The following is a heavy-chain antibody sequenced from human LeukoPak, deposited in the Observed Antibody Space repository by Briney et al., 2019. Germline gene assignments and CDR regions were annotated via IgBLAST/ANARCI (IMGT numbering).Heavy chain of an antibody. CDR3: TTDLSTYSYGVDY. D-gene: IGHD5-18*01. CDR2: IKSKTDGGTT. J-gene: IGHJ4*02. Sequence: PGGSLRLSCAASGFTFSTYAMSWVRQAPGKGLEWVGRIKSKTDGGTTDYAAPVKGRFTISRDDSKNTLYLQMNSLKTEDTAVYYCTTDLSTYSYGVDYWGQGTLVTVSS. CDR1: GFTFSTYA. V-gene: IGHV3-15*01.